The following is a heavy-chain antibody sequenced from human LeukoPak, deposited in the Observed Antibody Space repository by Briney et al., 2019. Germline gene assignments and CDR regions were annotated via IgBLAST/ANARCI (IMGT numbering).Heavy chain of an antibody. V-gene: IGHV6-1*01. CDR1: GDSVSRNTAG. J-gene: IGHJ5*02. D-gene: IGHD6-13*01. CDR3: ARVEKYTSSGPTDP. Sequence: SQTLSLTCAISGDSVSRNTAGWNWIRQSPSRGLEWLGRTYYRSKWYSDFAPSVRNRITINPDTSKNQFSLKLSSVTAADTAVYYCARVEKYTSSGPTDPWGQGTLVTVSS. CDR2: TYYRSKWYS.